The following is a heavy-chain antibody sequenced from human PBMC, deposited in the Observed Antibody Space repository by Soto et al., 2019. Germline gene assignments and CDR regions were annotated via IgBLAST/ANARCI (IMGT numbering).Heavy chain of an antibody. D-gene: IGHD3-3*01. CDR2: ISSTGSYI. CDR1: GFTFNTHS. V-gene: IGHV3-21*02. CDR3: ARKGADFGVVTPFDS. J-gene: IGHJ4*02. Sequence: EVQLVESGGGLVKPGGSLRLSCAASGFTFNTHSMNWVRQAPGKGLEWVSSISSTGSYIYYADSVKGRFTISRDNAKNSLYLQMHSLRAEDTAVYFCARKGADFGVVTPFDSWGQGVLVTVSS.